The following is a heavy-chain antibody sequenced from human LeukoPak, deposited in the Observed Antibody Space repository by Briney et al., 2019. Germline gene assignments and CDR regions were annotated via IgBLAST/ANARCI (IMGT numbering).Heavy chain of an antibody. CDR2: ILYSGST. V-gene: IGHV4-39*07. CDR1: GDSLSSSMFY. D-gene: IGHD3-22*01. J-gene: IGHJ4*02. CDR3: ARDYYDSSGYYYPK. Sequence: SETLSLTCTVSGDSLSSSMFYWGWIRQSPGGGREWIGHILYSGSTYYNLSLNSRVAISVDTSKNQFSLKLSSVTAADTAGYYCARDYYDSSGYYYPKWGLGTLVTVSS.